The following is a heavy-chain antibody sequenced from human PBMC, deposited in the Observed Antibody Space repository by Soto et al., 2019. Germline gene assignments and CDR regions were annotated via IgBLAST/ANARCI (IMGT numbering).Heavy chain of an antibody. Sequence: QVQLQESGPGLVKPSQTLSLSCTVSGGSLSSGGYYWSWIRQHPGKGLEWIGFIYYSGSTYYNPSLKIRVTISVDTSQNQFSLKLSSVTAADTAVYYCARDTQRGYSGYFDSWGQGTLVTVSS. V-gene: IGHV4-31*03. D-gene: IGHD5-12*01. CDR1: GGSLSSGGYY. CDR3: ARDTQRGYSGYFDS. J-gene: IGHJ4*02. CDR2: IYYSGST.